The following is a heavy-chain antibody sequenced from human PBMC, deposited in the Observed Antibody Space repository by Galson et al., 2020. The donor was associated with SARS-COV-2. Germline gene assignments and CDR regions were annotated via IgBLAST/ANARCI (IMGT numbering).Heavy chain of an antibody. CDR2: IYYTGDT. J-gene: IGHJ4*02. CDR3: VREGDYPRFGKQGNFGS. CDR1: GDSITNGGSS. D-gene: IGHD4-17*01. Sequence: SQTLSLTCVVSGDSITNGGSSWSWIRQPPGKGLEWIGFIYYTGDTYYNPSLKSRLSISIDTSKNQFSLTLTSVTSADTAVYYCVREGDYPRFGKQGNFGSWGQGTLVTVSS. V-gene: IGHV4-30-4*07.